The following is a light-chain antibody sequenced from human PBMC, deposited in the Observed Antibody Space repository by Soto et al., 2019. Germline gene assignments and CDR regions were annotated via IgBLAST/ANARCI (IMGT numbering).Light chain of an antibody. J-gene: IGKJ1*01. CDR3: QKYNSAPWT. CDR1: QGISNY. Sequence: DIQMTQSPSSLSASVGDRVTITCRASQGISNYLAWYQQKPGKVPKLLIYAATTVQSGVPSRFSGSGSGTDFTLAISSLQSEDVATYYCQKYNSAPWTFGQGTKVEIK. CDR2: AAT. V-gene: IGKV1-27*01.